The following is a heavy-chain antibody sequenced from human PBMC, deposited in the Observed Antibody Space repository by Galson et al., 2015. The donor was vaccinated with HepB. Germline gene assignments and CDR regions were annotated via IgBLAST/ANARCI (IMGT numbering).Heavy chain of an antibody. CDR3: ARQFIYRDYVNAFDI. J-gene: IGHJ3*02. D-gene: IGHD4-17*01. CDR2: IYPSDSDT. Sequence: QSGAEVKKPGESLKISCKVSGYSFTNYWIAWVRQMSGKGLEWMGIIYPSDSDTRYSPSFQGQVTISADKSISTAYLQWSSLKASDTAMYYCARQFIYRDYVNAFDIWGQGTMVTVSS. CDR1: GYSFTNYW. V-gene: IGHV5-51*01.